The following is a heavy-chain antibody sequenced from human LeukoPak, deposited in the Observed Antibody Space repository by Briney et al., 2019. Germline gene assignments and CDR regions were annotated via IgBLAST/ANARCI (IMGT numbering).Heavy chain of an antibody. Sequence: ASVKVSCKVSGKTLTELSMHWVRQAPGKGLEWMGGFEPEDGETIYAQKLQGRLTMTEDTSTDTAYMELSSLRSEDTAVYYCATGLQYFGEVIPGPFDYWGQGTLVTVSS. CDR1: GKTLTELS. CDR3: ATGLQYFGEVIPGPFDY. D-gene: IGHD3-10*01. J-gene: IGHJ4*02. V-gene: IGHV1-24*01. CDR2: FEPEDGET.